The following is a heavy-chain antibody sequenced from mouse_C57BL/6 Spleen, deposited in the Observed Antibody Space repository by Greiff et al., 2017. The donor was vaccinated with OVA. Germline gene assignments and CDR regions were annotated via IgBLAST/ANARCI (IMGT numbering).Heavy chain of an antibody. CDR1: GFTFSDYG. D-gene: IGHD2-4*01. CDR2: ISSGSSTI. CDR3: ATYDYGFDY. V-gene: IGHV5-17*01. Sequence: DVMLVESGGGLVKPGGSLKLSCAASGFTFSDYGMHWVRQAPEKGLEWVAYISSGSSTIYYADTVKGRFTISRDNAKNTLFLQMTSLRSEDTAMYYCATYDYGFDYWGQGTTLTVSS. J-gene: IGHJ2*01.